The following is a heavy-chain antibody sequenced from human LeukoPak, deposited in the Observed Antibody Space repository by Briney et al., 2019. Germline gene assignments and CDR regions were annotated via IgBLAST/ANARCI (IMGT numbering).Heavy chain of an antibody. CDR2: INQDESEK. J-gene: IGHJ6*02. CDR1: GFTFSTYW. Sequence: PGGSLRLSCAASGFTFSTYWMSWVRQAPGKGLEWVANINQDESEKYYVDSVKGRFTISGDNAKNSLYLQMNSLRAEDTAVYYCARVRVSSYYGMDIWGQGATVTVSS. D-gene: IGHD2/OR15-2a*01. V-gene: IGHV3-7*05. CDR3: ARVRVSSYYGMDI.